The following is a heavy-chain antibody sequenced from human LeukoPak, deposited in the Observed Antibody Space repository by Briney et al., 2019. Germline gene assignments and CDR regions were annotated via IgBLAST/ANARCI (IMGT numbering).Heavy chain of an antibody. V-gene: IGHV3-21*01. CDR3: ARPAHGDVDTAMVTGYMDV. J-gene: IGHJ6*03. D-gene: IGHD5-18*01. Sequence: GGSLRLSCAASGFTFSSYSMNWVRQAPGKGLEWVSSISSSSSYIYYADSVKGRFTISRDNAKNSLYLQMNSLRAEDTAVYYCARPAHGDVDTAMVTGYMDVWGKGTTVTVSS. CDR2: ISSSSSYI. CDR1: GFTFSSYS.